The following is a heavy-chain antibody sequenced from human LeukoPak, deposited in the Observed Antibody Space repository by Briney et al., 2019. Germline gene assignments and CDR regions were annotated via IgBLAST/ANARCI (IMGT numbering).Heavy chain of an antibody. CDR1: GFTSSDYY. J-gene: IGHJ6*02. D-gene: IGHD6-19*01. CDR2: ISSSGTTI. Sequence: GGSLRLSCAASGFTSSDYYMSWIRQAPGKGLEWVSYISSSGTTIYYADSVKGRFIMSRDNAKKSLYLQMNSLRAEDTAVYYCAREIAVAGTSTMWYYGMDVWGQGTTVTVSS. CDR3: AREIAVAGTSTMWYYGMDV. V-gene: IGHV3-11*01.